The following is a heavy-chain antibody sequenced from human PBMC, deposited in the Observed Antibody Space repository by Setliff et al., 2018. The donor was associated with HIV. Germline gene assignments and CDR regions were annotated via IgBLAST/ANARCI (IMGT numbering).Heavy chain of an antibody. CDR1: GGSISTSY. CDR2: IYTSGST. Sequence: SETLSLTCTVSGGSISTSYWNWIRQPPGKGLEWIGYIYTSGSTNYNPSLKSRVTISLDTSKNQFSLKLTSVTAADTAVYYCARLSGDYYYFDYWGQGTLVTVSS. D-gene: IGHD2-21*02. V-gene: IGHV4-4*09. CDR3: ARLSGDYYYFDY. J-gene: IGHJ4*02.